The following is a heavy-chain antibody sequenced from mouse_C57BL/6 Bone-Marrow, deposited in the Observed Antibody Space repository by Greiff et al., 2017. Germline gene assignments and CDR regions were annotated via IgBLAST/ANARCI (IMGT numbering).Heavy chain of an antibody. CDR2: ISDGGSYT. Sequence: EVKLVESGGGLVKPGGSLKLSCAASGFTFSSYAMSWVRQTPEQRLEWVATISDGGSYTYYPDNVKGRFTISRDNAKNNLYLQMSHLKSEDTAMYYCARVITTVVANYAMDYWGQGTSVTVSS. J-gene: IGHJ4*01. CDR3: ARVITTVVANYAMDY. V-gene: IGHV5-4*03. D-gene: IGHD1-1*01. CDR1: GFTFSSYA.